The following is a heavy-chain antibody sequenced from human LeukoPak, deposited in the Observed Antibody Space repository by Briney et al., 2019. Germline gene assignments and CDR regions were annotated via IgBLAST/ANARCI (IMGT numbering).Heavy chain of an antibody. CDR1: GGSISGTSYC. CDR2: HYHTGRI. J-gene: IGHJ4*02. V-gene: IGHV4-39*07. CDR3: ARDGSDNWGLFDN. D-gene: IGHD1-1*01. Sequence: SETLSLTCSVSGGSISGTSYCWGWIRQPPGKGPEWIGSHYHTGRIYHNPSLNSRVTISVDTSKDQFSLKLSSVTDADTAVYYCARDGSDNWGLFDNWGRGTLVTVSS.